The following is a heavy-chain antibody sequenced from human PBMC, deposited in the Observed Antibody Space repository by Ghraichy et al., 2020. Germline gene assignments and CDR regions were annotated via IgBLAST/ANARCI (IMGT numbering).Heavy chain of an antibody. J-gene: IGHJ4*02. CDR1: GGSISSYY. Sequence: SETLSLTCTVSGGSISSYYWSWIRQPPGKGLEWIGYIYYSGSTNYNPSLKSRVTISVDTSKNQFSLKLSSVTAADTAVYYCAGGGEYSGYDPISLDYWGQGTLVTVSS. D-gene: IGHD5-12*01. V-gene: IGHV4-59*08. CDR3: AGGGEYSGYDPISLDY. CDR2: IYYSGST.